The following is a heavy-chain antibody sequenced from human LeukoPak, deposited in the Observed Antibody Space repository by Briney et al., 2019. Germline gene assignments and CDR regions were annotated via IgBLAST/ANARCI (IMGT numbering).Heavy chain of an antibody. J-gene: IGHJ4*02. CDR1: GYTFTGHY. Sequence: ASVKVSCKASGYTFTGHYMHWVRQAPGQGLEWMGWINPNSGGTNYAQKLQGRVTMTTDTSTSTVYMELRSLRSDDTAVYYCAREGGDQFGYSGHFGLDYWGQGTLVTVSS. CDR3: AREGGDQFGYSGHFGLDY. D-gene: IGHD5-12*01. CDR2: INPNSGGT. V-gene: IGHV1-2*02.